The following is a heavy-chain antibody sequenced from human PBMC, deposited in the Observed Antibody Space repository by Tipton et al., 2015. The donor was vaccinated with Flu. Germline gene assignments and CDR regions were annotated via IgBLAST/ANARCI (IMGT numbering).Heavy chain of an antibody. CDR3: VRPLIQHVDDGLDI. D-gene: IGHD3-16*01. CDR1: GYTFSDYW. V-gene: IGHV5-51*03. Sequence: QSGPEVKKPGESLKISCKASGYTFSDYWIGWVRQKPGRGLEWMGFIYPDDSDTRYSPSIQGQVTISADKSISTAYLQWSSLKASDTAIYYCVRPLIQHVDDGLDIWGQGTMVTVSS. CDR2: IYPDDSDT. J-gene: IGHJ3*02.